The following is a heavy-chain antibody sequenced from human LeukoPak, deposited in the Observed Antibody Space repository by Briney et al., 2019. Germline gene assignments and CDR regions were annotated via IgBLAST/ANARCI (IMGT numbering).Heavy chain of an antibody. CDR3: AKRSGRLSTLWSFDV. Sequence: PGGSLRLSCAASGFTFSTYAMSWVRQAPGKGLEWVSCLSGSGDNSFYADSVKGRFAISRDNSKNTLYLQMNSLRAEDTAVYYCAKRSGRLSTLWSFDVWGRGTPVAVSS. CDR1: GFTFSTYA. J-gene: IGHJ2*01. D-gene: IGHD3-16*01. V-gene: IGHV3-23*01. CDR2: LSGSGDNS.